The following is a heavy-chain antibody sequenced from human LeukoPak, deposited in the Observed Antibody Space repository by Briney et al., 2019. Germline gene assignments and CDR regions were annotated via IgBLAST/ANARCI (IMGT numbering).Heavy chain of an antibody. V-gene: IGHV4-39*01. CDR1: GGSISSSSYY. CDR3: ARLQWELLRD. Sequence: KSSETLSLTXTVSGGSISSSSYYWGWIRQPPGKGLEWIGSIYYSGSTYYNPSLKSRVTISVDTSKNQFSLKLSSVTAADTAVYYCARLQWELLRDWGQGTLVTVSS. J-gene: IGHJ4*02. D-gene: IGHD1-26*01. CDR2: IYYSGST.